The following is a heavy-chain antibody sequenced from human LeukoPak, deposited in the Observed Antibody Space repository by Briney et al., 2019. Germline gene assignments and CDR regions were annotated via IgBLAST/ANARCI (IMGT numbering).Heavy chain of an antibody. CDR1: GFTFSNYW. Sequence: GGSLRLSCAASGFTFSNYWMIWVRQAPGKGLEWVANIKQDGSEKRYADSVRGRFTVSRDNARTSLYLQMSSLRAEDTALYFCARASDPWLQLTWGQGTLVTVSS. J-gene: IGHJ5*02. D-gene: IGHD5-24*01. CDR2: IKQDGSEK. V-gene: IGHV3-7*04. CDR3: ARASDPWLQLT.